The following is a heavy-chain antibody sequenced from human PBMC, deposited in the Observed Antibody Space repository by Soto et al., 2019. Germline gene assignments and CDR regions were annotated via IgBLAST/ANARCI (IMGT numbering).Heavy chain of an antibody. D-gene: IGHD3-10*01. J-gene: IGHJ6*02. Sequence: EVQLLESGGGLVQPGGSLRLSCAASGFTFSSCAMSWVRQAPGKGLEWVSAISGSGGSTYYADSVKGRFTISRDNSKNTLYLQMNSLRAEDTAVYYCAKGLGYYYGSGSYYNRDYYYYYGMDVWGQGTTVTVSS. V-gene: IGHV3-23*01. CDR3: AKGLGYYYGSGSYYNRDYYYYYGMDV. CDR1: GFTFSSCA. CDR2: ISGSGGST.